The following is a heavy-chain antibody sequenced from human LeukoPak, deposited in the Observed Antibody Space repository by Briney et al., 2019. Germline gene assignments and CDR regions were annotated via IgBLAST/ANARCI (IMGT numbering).Heavy chain of an antibody. CDR1: GFTFTSSA. J-gene: IGHJ3*01. D-gene: IGHD4-23*01. CDR3: AGEGRPTVVTFRKGAVDL. V-gene: IGHV1-58*01. CDR2: IVVGSGNT. Sequence: SVKVSCKASGFTFTSSAVQWVRQARGQRLEWIGWIVVGSGNTNYAQKFQERVTITRDMSTSTVYMELSSLRSEDTAVYYCAGEGRPTVVTFRKGAVDLWGQGTMVTVSS.